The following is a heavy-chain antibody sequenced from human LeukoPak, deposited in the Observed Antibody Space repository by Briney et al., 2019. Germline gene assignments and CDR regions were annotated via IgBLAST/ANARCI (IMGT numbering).Heavy chain of an antibody. V-gene: IGHV3-30-3*01. CDR2: ISYDGSNK. J-gene: IGHJ4*02. CDR1: GFTFSSYA. D-gene: IGHD2-15*01. Sequence: GGSLRLSCAASGFTFSSYAMHWVRQAPGKGLEWVAVISYDGSNKYYADSVKGRFTISRDNAKNSLYLQMNSLRAEDTALYHCVRGPSDSSLPGYWGQGTLVTVSS. CDR3: VRGPSDSSLPGY.